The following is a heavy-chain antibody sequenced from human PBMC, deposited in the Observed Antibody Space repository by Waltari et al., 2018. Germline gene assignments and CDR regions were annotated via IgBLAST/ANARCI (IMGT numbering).Heavy chain of an antibody. D-gene: IGHD6-6*01. CDR1: GSTFSTYE. Sequence: EVQLVESGGGVVQTGGSLRLSCAASGSTFSTYEMNWVRQAPGKGLEWIASISSRLNTIYYADSVKGRFTISRDNAKNSLHLQMNSLRAEDTAVYYCATRYGSSSMDYWGQGTLVTVSS. J-gene: IGHJ4*02. CDR3: ATRYGSSSMDY. CDR2: ISSRLNTI. V-gene: IGHV3-48*03.